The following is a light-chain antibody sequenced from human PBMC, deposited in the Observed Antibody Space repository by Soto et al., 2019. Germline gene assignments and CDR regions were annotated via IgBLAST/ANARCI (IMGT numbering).Light chain of an antibody. CDR3: SSYSTMGTYV. CDR1: SSDVGRYDY. CDR2: EVG. J-gene: IGLJ1*01. Sequence: QSVLTQPASVSGSPGQSITISCTGTSSDVGRYDYVSWYQQHPGKAPKLMVSEVGHRPSGVSNRFSGSKSGNTASLTISGLQAEDEADYYCSSYSTMGTYVFGAGTKVTVL. V-gene: IGLV2-14*01.